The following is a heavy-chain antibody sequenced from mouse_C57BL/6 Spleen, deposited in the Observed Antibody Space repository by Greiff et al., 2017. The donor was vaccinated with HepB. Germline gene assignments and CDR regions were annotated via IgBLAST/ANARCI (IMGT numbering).Heavy chain of an antibody. J-gene: IGHJ3*01. CDR2: IDPENGDT. CDR3: TRFYYGNPY. CDR1: GFNIKDDY. V-gene: IGHV14-4*01. D-gene: IGHD2-1*01. Sequence: EVQLVESGAELVRPGASVKLSCTASGFNIKDDYMHWVKQRPEQGLEWIGWIDPENGDTEYASKFQGKATITADTSSNTAYLQLSSLTSEDTAVYYCTRFYYGNPYWGQGTLVTVSA.